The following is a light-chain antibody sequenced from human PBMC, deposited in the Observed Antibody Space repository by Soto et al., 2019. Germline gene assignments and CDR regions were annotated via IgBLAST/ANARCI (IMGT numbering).Light chain of an antibody. V-gene: IGKV3-15*01. CDR3: QQYSDWPL. Sequence: EIVLTQSPATLSVSPGGRATLSCRASQSISGTLAWYQQKPGRAPRLLIYDASTRATGIPVRFSGRGSGTEFTLTISSLQSEDFAVYYCQQYSDWPLFGPGTKVDIK. CDR2: DAS. CDR1: QSISGT. J-gene: IGKJ3*01.